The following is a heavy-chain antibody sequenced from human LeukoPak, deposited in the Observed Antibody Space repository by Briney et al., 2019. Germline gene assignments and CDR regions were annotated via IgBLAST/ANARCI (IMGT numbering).Heavy chain of an antibody. J-gene: IGHJ5*02. D-gene: IGHD1-26*01. V-gene: IGHV4-31*03. CDR1: GGSISSGGYY. CDR3: ARDCIVGATHWFDP. CDR2: IYYSGST. Sequence: SQTLSLTCTVSGGSISSGGYYWSWIRQHPGKGLEWIGYIYYSGSTYYNPSLKSRVTISVDTSKNQFSLKLSSVTAADSAVYYCARDCIVGATHWFDPWGQGTLVTVSS.